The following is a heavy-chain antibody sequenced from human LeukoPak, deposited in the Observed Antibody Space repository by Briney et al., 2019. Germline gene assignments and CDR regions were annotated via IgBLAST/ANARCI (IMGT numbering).Heavy chain of an antibody. D-gene: IGHD2-15*01. J-gene: IGHJ1*01. CDR2: IYHSGST. CDR3: ARVGYCSGGTCYAEYFHH. Sequence: PSETLSLTCAVSGYSISSGYYWGWIRQPPGKGLEWIGTIYHSGSTYYNPSLKSRVTISLDTSKNHFSLKLSSVTAADTAVYHCARVGYCSGGTCYAEYFHHWGQGTLVTVSP. CDR1: GYSISSGYY. V-gene: IGHV4-38-2*01.